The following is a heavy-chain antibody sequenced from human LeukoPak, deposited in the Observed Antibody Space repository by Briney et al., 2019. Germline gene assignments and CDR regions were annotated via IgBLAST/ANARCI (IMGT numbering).Heavy chain of an antibody. Sequence: GGSLRLSCAAPGFTFSSYAMTWVRQAPGKGLEWVSGISGSGGSTYYADSVKGRFTISRDNSKKTLYLQMNSLSAEDTAVYYCAKSYDDNDGSAYRDFWDYWGQGTLVIVSS. CDR1: GFTFSSYA. CDR2: ISGSGGST. D-gene: IGHD3-22*01. CDR3: AKSYDDNDGSAYRDFWDY. V-gene: IGHV3-23*01. J-gene: IGHJ4*02.